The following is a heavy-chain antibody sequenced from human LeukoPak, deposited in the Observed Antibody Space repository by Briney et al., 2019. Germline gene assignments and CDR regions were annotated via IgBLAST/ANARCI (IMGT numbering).Heavy chain of an antibody. CDR2: IYPGDSDT. V-gene: IGHV5-51*01. Sequence: GGSLQISCKGSGCSFTSYWIGWVRQLPGKGLEGMGIIYPGDSDTRYSPSFQGQVTILADKSISTAYLQWSSLKASDTVMYYCARAVAGPDYWGQGTLVTVSS. J-gene: IGHJ4*02. D-gene: IGHD6-19*01. CDR1: GCSFTSYW. CDR3: ARAVAGPDY.